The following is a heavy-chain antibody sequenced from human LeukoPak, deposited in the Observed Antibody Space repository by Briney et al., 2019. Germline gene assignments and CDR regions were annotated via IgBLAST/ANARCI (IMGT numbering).Heavy chain of an antibody. J-gene: IGHJ6*03. CDR2: INPNNGDT. CDR1: GYTFTGYY. D-gene: IGHD1-14*01. V-gene: IGHV1-2*02. CDR3: ARGVAGVYFYYYMDV. Sequence: ASVKVSCKASGYTFTGYYMHWVRQAPGQGLERMGWINPNNGDTHYAQKIQGTVTMTRDTSISTAYMELSSLRSDDTAVYYCARGVAGVYFYYYMDVWGKGTTVTVSS.